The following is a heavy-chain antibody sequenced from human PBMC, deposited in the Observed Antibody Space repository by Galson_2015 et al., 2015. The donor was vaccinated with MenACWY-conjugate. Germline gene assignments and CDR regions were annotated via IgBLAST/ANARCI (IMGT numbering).Heavy chain of an antibody. CDR2: IEQDGSEK. V-gene: IGHV3-7*03. CDR3: ARHANYRLFDY. J-gene: IGHJ4*02. D-gene: IGHD4-11*01. Sequence: ALRLSCAASGFPFRSYWMSWVRQAPGNGLGWVANIEQDGSEKYYVDSVKGRFTISRDNAKNSLYLQMNSLRAEDTAVYYCARHANYRLFDYWGQGTLVTVSS. CDR1: GFPFRSYW.